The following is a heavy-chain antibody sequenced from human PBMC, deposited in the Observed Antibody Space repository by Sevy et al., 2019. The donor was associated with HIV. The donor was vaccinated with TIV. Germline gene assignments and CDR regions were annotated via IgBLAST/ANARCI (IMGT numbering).Heavy chain of an antibody. Sequence: GGSPRLSCAASGFTFSSYWMSWVRQAPGKGLEWVANIKQDGSEKYYVDSVKGRFTISRDNAKNSLYLQMNSLRAEDTDVYYCARDRKQLWPWYYYGMDVWGQGTTVTVSS. CDR3: ARDRKQLWPWYYYGMDV. V-gene: IGHV3-7*01. J-gene: IGHJ6*02. CDR1: GFTFSSYW. D-gene: IGHD5-18*01. CDR2: IKQDGSEK.